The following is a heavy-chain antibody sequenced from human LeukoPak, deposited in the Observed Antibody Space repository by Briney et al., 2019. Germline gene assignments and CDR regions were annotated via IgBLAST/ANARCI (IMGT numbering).Heavy chain of an antibody. D-gene: IGHD2-15*01. Sequence: GGSLRLSCAASGFTFSDYTVNWVRQAPGKGLEWVSSFSGRSGSMYYSDSVKGRFTISRDNAKNSLFLQMNSLRVEDTAVYYCARDSPSNYCSGGSCGYYYMDVWGKGTTVTVSS. J-gene: IGHJ6*03. CDR2: FSGRSGSM. V-gene: IGHV3-21*06. CDR3: ARDSPSNYCSGGSCGYYYMDV. CDR1: GFTFSDYT.